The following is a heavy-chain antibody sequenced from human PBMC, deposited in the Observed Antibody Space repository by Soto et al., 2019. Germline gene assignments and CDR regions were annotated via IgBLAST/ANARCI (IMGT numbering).Heavy chain of an antibody. CDR2: ISWNSGNL. CDR3: AKGASTTVFAFNDY. Sequence: EVQLVESGGGLVQPGRSLRLSCAASGFTFDDYAMNWVRQGAGKGLEGVSSISWNSGNLGYADSVKGRFTISRDNAKNALYLQMDSLRGEDTALYYCAKGASTTVFAFNDYWGQGTLVTVAS. D-gene: IGHD4-17*01. J-gene: IGHJ4*02. CDR1: GFTFDDYA. V-gene: IGHV3-9*01.